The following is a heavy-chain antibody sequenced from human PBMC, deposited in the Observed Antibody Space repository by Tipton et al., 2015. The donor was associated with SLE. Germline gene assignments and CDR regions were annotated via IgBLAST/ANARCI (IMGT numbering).Heavy chain of an antibody. J-gene: IGHJ4*02. D-gene: IGHD2-21*01. CDR1: GGSISSYY. Sequence: TLSLTCTVSGGSISSYYWGWIRQPPGKGLEWIGSIYHSGSTYYNPSRKSRVTISVDTSKNQFSLKLSSVTAADAAVYYCARRGPNSPFDYWGQGTLVTVSS. CDR3: ARRGPNSPFDY. V-gene: IGHV4-59*08. CDR2: IYHSGST.